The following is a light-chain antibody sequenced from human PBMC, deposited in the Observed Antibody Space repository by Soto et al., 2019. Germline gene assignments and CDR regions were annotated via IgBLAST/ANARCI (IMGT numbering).Light chain of an antibody. V-gene: IGLV4-69*01. J-gene: IGLJ2*01. CDR3: QTWDTGIVV. CDR2: LNSAGSH. Sequence: QLVLTQSPSASASLGASVKLICTLSSGHSSYAIAWHQQQPEKGPRYLMKLNSAGSHSKGDGIPDRFSGSSSGAERYLTISSLQSEDEADYYCQTWDTGIVVFGGGTKVTVL. CDR1: SGHSSYA.